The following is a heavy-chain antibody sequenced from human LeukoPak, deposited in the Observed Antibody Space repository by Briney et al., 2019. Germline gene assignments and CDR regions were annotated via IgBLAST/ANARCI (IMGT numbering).Heavy chain of an antibody. D-gene: IGHD6-19*01. CDR3: VRRVAGTFYFDK. J-gene: IGHJ4*02. Sequence: SETLSLTCSVSGESIKSTSNYWAWVRQPPGKGLEWIGHIYYSTNTYYNSSLKSRVTISDDTSKNQVSLSLRSVTAADTALYFCVRRVAGTFYFDKWGEGSLASVSS. CDR1: GESIKSTSNY. CDR2: IYYSTNT. V-gene: IGHV4-39*01.